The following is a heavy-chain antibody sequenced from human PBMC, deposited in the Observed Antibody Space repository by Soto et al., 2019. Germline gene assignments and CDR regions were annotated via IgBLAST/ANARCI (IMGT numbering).Heavy chain of an antibody. CDR3: ARGGSSSDNGMDV. CDR1: GFTFSTYS. CDR2: ISSRSYTI. D-gene: IGHD6-6*01. V-gene: IGHV3-48*02. J-gene: IGHJ6*02. Sequence: GGSLRLSCAASGFTFSTYSMNWVRQAPGKGLEWVSYISSRSYTIYYVDSVKGRFTISRGNAKNSLYLQMNSLRDEDTAVYYCARGGSSSDNGMDVWGQGTTVTVSS.